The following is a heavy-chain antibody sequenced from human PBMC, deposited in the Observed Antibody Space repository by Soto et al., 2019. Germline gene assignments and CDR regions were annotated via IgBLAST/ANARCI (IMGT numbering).Heavy chain of an antibody. V-gene: IGHV4-30-2*01. D-gene: IGHD1-1*01. J-gene: IGHJ5*02. CDR2: IYHSGYT. CDR3: ARDQLEGNWFDP. Sequence: QLQLQESGSGLVKPSQTLSLTCTVSGGSISSGGYSWNWIRQAPGKGLEWIGYIYHSGYTLYNPSLKGRVTISVDKSKNHFSLSLTSVTAADTAVYYCARDQLEGNWFDPWGQGTLVTVSS. CDR1: GGSISSGGYS.